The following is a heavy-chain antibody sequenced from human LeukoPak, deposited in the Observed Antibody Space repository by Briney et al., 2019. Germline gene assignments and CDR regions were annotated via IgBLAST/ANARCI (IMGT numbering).Heavy chain of an antibody. CDR1: GFTFTRYW. V-gene: IGHV3-7*01. J-gene: IGHJ4*02. D-gene: IGHD2-2*01. CDR2: INQDESEK. Sequence: GGSLRLSCAASGFTFTRYWMSWVHQAPGKGLEWVASINQDESEKYYVDSVKGRFTISRDNADNSLYLQMNSLRPEDTAVYYCVRIAVEVWGQGTLFTVSS. CDR3: VRIAVEV.